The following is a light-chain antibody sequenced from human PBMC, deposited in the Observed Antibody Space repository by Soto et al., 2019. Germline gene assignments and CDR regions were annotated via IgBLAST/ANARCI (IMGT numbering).Light chain of an antibody. V-gene: IGKV3-15*01. J-gene: IGKJ1*01. Sequence: EIVMTQSPSTLSVSPGERATLTCRASQSVSSNLAWYQQKPAKAPSLLIYGASTRATVIPARFIGSGSGTEFTLPISSLQSEDFVVYYCQQYNNWPRTFGHGTKVDIK. CDR2: GAS. CDR1: QSVSSN. CDR3: QQYNNWPRT.